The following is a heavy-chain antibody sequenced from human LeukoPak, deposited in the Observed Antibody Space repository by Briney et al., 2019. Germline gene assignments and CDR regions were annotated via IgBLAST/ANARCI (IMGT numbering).Heavy chain of an antibody. D-gene: IGHD1-14*01. Sequence: GGSLRLSCAASGFTLSTYSMNWVRQAPGKGLEWVSSISSYITYTYSAGSVKGRFTVSRDSAKNSLYLQMNSLRAEDTAVYYCARGNRLDYWGQGTLVTVSS. CDR2: ISSYITYT. V-gene: IGHV3-21*01. J-gene: IGHJ4*02. CDR1: GFTLSTYS. CDR3: ARGNRLDY.